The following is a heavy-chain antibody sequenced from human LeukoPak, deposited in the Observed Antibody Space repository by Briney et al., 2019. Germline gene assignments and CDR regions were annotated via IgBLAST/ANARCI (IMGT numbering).Heavy chain of an antibody. CDR3: ARGGLYCSGGSCLVWFVR. D-gene: IGHD2-15*01. Sequence: SETLSLSCAVYGGSFSGYYRSWIRQPPGKGLECIGEIYHSGSTNYNPSLKSRVTISGDTTTNQFSLKLSSVTAADTAVYYCARGGLYCSGGSCLVWFVRWGQGTLVTVSS. CDR2: IYHSGST. V-gene: IGHV4-34*01. CDR1: GGSFSGYY. J-gene: IGHJ5*02.